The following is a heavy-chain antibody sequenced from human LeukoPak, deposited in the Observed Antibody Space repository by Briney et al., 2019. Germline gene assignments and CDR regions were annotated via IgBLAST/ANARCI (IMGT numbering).Heavy chain of an antibody. Sequence: PGGSLTLSCAGSGFTFSSYAMSWVRQAPGQGLEWVSVISDSGDYTSYADSVRGRFTISRDNARNTLYLKMISLRPEDTAVYYCAKDPPIGKYCTTGVCSPFDYWGQGTLVTVSS. V-gene: IGHV3-23*01. D-gene: IGHD2-8*01. J-gene: IGHJ4*02. CDR2: ISDSGDYT. CDR3: AKDPPIGKYCTTGVCSPFDY. CDR1: GFTFSSYA.